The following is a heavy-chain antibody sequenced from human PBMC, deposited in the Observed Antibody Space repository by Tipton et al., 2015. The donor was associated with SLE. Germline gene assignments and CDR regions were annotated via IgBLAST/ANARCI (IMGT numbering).Heavy chain of an antibody. J-gene: IGHJ3*02. V-gene: IGHV4-59*11. CDR1: GGSISSHY. Sequence: TLSLTCTVSGGSISSHYWSWIRQPPGKGLEWIGYIYYSGSTNYNPSLKSRVTISVDTSKNQFSLKLSSVTAADTAVYYCARDLNWGGALGAFDIWGQGTMVIVSS. CDR3: ARDLNWGGALGAFDI. CDR2: IYYSGST. D-gene: IGHD7-27*01.